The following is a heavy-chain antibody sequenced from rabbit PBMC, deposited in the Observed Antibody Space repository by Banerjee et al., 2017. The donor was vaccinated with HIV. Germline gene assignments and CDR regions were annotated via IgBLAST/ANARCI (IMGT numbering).Heavy chain of an antibody. D-gene: IGHD2-1*01. CDR2: IYAGSSGST. J-gene: IGHJ3*01. CDR3: ARGNVDYVGL. CDR1: GFSFSSSYY. Sequence: QSLEESGGDLVKPGASLTLTCTASGFSFSSSYYMCWVRQAPGKGLEWIACIYAGSSGSTYYASWAKGRFTISKTSSTTVTLQMTSLTAADTATYFCARGNVDYVGLWGPGTLVTVS. V-gene: IGHV1S40*01.